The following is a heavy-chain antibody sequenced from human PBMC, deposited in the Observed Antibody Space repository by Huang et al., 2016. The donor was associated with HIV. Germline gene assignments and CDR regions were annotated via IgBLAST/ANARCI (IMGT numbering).Heavy chain of an antibody. CDR3: AREHSRSHLGYYYYYGMDV. Sequence: QVQLVQSGAEVKTPGASVKVSCKASGYTFTGYYINWVRQAPGQGLEWMGWLHPHSGGTNYAQRFPGRVTMTRDTSIRTAYMELSRLRSDDTAVYYCAREHSRSHLGYYYYYGMDVWGQGTTVTVSS. CDR1: GYTFTGYY. CDR2: LHPHSGGT. J-gene: IGHJ6*02. V-gene: IGHV1-2*02. D-gene: IGHD6-6*01.